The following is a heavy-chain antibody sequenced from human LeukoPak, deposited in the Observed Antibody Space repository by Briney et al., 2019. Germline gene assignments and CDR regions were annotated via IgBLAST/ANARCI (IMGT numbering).Heavy chain of an antibody. CDR2: ISAYNGNT. V-gene: IGHV1-18*04. CDR3: ARDIERLNYDILTGYYSFDY. D-gene: IGHD3-9*01. CDR1: GYTFTSYG. Sequence: ASVKVSCKASGYTFTSYGISWVRQAPGQGLEWMGWISAYNGNTNYAQKLQGRVTMTTDTSTSTAYMELRSLRSDDTAVYYCARDIERLNYDILTGYYSFDYWGQGTLVTVSS. J-gene: IGHJ4*02.